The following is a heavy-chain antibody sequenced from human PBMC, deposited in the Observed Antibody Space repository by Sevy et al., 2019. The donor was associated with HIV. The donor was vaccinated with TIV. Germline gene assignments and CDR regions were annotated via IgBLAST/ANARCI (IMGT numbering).Heavy chain of an antibody. D-gene: IGHD3-10*01. Sequence: ASVKVSCKVSGYTLTELSMHWVRQAPGKGLEWMGGFDPEDGETIYAQKFQGRVTMTEDTSTDTAYMELSSLRSEDTAVYYCARDTGYYGSGSYLVLDYWGQGTLVTVSS. J-gene: IGHJ4*02. CDR2: FDPEDGET. CDR1: GYTLTELS. V-gene: IGHV1-24*01. CDR3: ARDTGYYGSGSYLVLDY.